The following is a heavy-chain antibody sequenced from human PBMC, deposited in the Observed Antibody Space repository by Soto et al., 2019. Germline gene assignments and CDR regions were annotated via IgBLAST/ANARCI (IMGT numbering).Heavy chain of an antibody. V-gene: IGHV4-59*08. Sequence: QVQLQESGPGLVKPSETLSLTCTVSGGSITNYYYSWIRQPPGKGLEWTGYIFHTGTTSYNPSLKSRVTLSVDTSQSQFSLQLNSVTAADTAVYYCTTEAYDNSGSLAFDIWGPGTLVTVS. CDR1: GGSITNYY. CDR3: TTEAYDNSGSLAFDI. CDR2: IFHTGTT. D-gene: IGHD3-22*01. J-gene: IGHJ3*02.